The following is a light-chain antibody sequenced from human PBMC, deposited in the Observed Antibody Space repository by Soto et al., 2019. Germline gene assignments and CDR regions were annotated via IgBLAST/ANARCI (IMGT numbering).Light chain of an antibody. CDR3: QHYNTWT. CDR1: QTVASNS. V-gene: IGKV3-20*01. Sequence: EIVLTQFPGTLSLSPGERATLSCRASQTVASNSLAWYQQKPGQAPRLLMYGASSRATGIPARFSGSGSGTEFSLTISSLQADDFGSYYCQHYNTWTFGPGTKVDIK. J-gene: IGKJ1*01. CDR2: GAS.